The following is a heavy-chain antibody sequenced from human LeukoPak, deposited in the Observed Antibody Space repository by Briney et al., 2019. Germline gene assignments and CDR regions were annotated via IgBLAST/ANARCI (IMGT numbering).Heavy chain of an antibody. Sequence: PGGSLRLSCAASGFTFSSYSMNWVRQAPGKGLEWVSYISSSSSTIYYADSVKGRFTISRDNAKNSLYLQMNSLRDEDTAVYYCARGPRGYYDSSGYLDYWGQGTLVTVSS. CDR2: ISSSSSTI. D-gene: IGHD3-22*01. J-gene: IGHJ4*02. CDR1: GFTFSSYS. CDR3: ARGPRGYYDSSGYLDY. V-gene: IGHV3-48*02.